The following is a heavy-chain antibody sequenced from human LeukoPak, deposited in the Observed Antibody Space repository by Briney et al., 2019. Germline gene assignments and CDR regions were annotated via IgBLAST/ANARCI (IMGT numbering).Heavy chain of an antibody. D-gene: IGHD5-12*01. J-gene: IGHJ6*03. V-gene: IGHV3-7*01. CDR3: ARERDSGYDSLYYYDYMDV. Sequence: GGSLRLSCVVSGFTLDKDWMAWVRQAPGKGLEWVANIKEGGSERNYGDSVKGRFTISRDTAKKTLYLQMNSLRAEDTAVYYCARERDSGYDSLYYYDYMDVWGKGTTVIVS. CDR2: IKEGGSER. CDR1: GFTLDKDW.